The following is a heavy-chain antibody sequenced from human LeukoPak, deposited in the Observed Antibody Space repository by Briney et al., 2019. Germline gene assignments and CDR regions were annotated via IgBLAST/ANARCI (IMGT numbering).Heavy chain of an antibody. CDR1: GHPMKRRNDH. J-gene: IGHJ4*02. CDR3: ARHDLLVNIAAAGTGYYFDY. D-gene: IGHD6-13*01. CDR2: RCYNGSI. Sequence: SDTQSLMCSVWGHPMKRRNDHGPPIRRPPAEGLESFGCRCYNGSIYYNPSLKSRFTISLDTSKNHFYMKLTSVTAADTAVYYCARHDLLVNIAAAGTGYYFDYWGQGTLVTVSS. V-gene: IGHV4-39*01.